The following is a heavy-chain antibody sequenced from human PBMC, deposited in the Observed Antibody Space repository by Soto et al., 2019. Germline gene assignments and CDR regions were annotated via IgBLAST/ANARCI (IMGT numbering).Heavy chain of an antibody. J-gene: IGHJ4*02. CDR2: IYYSGST. Sequence: SETLSLTCTVSGGSISSYYWSWIRQPPGKGLEWIGYIYYSGSTNYNPSLKSRVTISVDTSKNQFSLKLSSVTAADTAVYYCARSDYGDYVNYWGQGTLVTGSS. CDR3: ARSDYGDYVNY. D-gene: IGHD4-17*01. V-gene: IGHV4-59*01. CDR1: GGSISSYY.